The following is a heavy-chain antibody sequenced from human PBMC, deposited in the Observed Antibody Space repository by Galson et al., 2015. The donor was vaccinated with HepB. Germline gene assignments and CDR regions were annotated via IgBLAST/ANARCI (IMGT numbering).Heavy chain of an antibody. CDR2: ISGSGGST. CDR1: GFTFSSYA. CDR3: AKATGIAVGIGY. D-gene: IGHD6-19*01. V-gene: IGHV3-23*01. Sequence: SLRLSCAASGFTFSSYAMSWVRQAPGKGLEWVSAISGSGGSTYYADSVKGRFTISRDNSKNTLYLQMNSLRAEDTAVYYCAKATGIAVGIGYWGQGTLVTVSS. J-gene: IGHJ4*02.